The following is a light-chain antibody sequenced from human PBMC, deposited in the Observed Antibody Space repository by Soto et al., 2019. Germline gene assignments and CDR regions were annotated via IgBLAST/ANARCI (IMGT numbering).Light chain of an antibody. CDR2: GAS. J-gene: IGKJ1*01. V-gene: IGKV3-15*01. Sequence: EIVLTQSPGTLSLSPGEIATLSCRASQSVSSRYSAWYQQKPGQAPRFLIYGASTRATGIPARFSGSGSGTEFTLTISSLQSEDFAVYYCQQYNNWPRTFGQGTKVDI. CDR1: QSVSSRY. CDR3: QQYNNWPRT.